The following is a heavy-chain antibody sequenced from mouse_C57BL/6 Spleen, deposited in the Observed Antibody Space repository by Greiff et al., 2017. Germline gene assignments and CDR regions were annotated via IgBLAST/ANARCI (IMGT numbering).Heavy chain of an antibody. D-gene: IGHD3-2*02. CDR3: ARDSSGYWYFDY. CDR1: GYTFTSYW. Sequence: VQLQQPGAELVKPGASVKMSCKASGYTFTSYWITWVKQRPGQGLEWIGDIYPGSGSTNYNEKFKSKATLTVDTSSSTAYMQLSSLTSEDSAVYYCARDSSGYWYFDYWGQGTTLTVS. CDR2: IYPGSGST. J-gene: IGHJ2*01. V-gene: IGHV1-55*01.